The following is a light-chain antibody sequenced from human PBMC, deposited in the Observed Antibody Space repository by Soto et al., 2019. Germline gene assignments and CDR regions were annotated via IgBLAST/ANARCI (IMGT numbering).Light chain of an antibody. CDR3: QQYENSPIT. V-gene: IGKV3-20*01. CDR1: QSVDSTY. CDR2: ATS. J-gene: IGKJ5*01. Sequence: EIVLTQSPGTLSLSPGERATLSCRASQSVDSTYLAWYQQRPGQAPRLLIYATSSRAAGVPDRFSGSGSGTDFTLTISRLEPEDFAVYYCQQYENSPITFGQGTRLEIK.